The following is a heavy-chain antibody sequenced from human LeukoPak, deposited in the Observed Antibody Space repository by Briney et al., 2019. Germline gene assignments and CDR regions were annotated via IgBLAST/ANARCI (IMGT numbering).Heavy chain of an antibody. D-gene: IGHD2-2*01. Sequence: PSETLSLTCTVSGYSISSGYYWGWIRQPPGKGLEWIGSIYYSGSTYYNPSLKSRVTISVDTSKNQFSLKLSSVTAADTAVYYCASSPALGPFDIWGQGTMVTVSS. CDR1: GYSISSGYY. J-gene: IGHJ3*02. CDR2: IYYSGST. V-gene: IGHV4-38-2*02. CDR3: ASSPALGPFDI.